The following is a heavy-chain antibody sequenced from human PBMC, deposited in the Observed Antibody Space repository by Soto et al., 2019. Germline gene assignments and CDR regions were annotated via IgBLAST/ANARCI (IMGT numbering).Heavy chain of an antibody. CDR3: ERGYSRSWYIGY. D-gene: IGHD6-13*01. CDR1: GFTFSSYW. V-gene: IGHV3-74*01. J-gene: IGHJ4*02. CDR2: INSDGSST. Sequence: EVQLVESGGGLVQPGGSLRLSCAASGFTFSSYWMHWVRQAPGKGRVWVSRINSDGSSTSYADAVKGRFTISRDNAKNTLYLQMNSLRAEDTAVYYCERGYSRSWYIGYWGQGTLVTVSS.